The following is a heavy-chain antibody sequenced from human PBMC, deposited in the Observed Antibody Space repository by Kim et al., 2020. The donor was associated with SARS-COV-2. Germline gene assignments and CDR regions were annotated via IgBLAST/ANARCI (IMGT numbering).Heavy chain of an antibody. Sequence: SETLSLTCAVSGDSINSINWWSWVRQPPGKGLEWIAEIHHSGNTNYNPSLKSRVRISVDNSNNLFSLRLTSMTAADTAVYYCARLRTDSGSYFRFDSWGQGTLVTVSS. CDR2: IHHSGNT. CDR3: ARLRTDSGSYFRFDS. CDR1: GDSINSINW. V-gene: IGHV4-4*02. D-gene: IGHD1-26*01. J-gene: IGHJ4*02.